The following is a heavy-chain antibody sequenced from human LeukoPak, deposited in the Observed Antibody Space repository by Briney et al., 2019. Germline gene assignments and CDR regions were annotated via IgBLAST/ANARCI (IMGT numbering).Heavy chain of an antibody. D-gene: IGHD1-7*01. V-gene: IGHV3-7*01. CDR3: AREDDWNYEDY. CDR1: GFTFSNYW. J-gene: IGHJ4*02. Sequence: GGSLRLSFEGSGFTFSNYWMSWVRQAPGKGLEWVANIKQDGSEKYYVNSVKGRFTISRDNAKNSLYLQMNSLRAEDTAIYYCAREDDWNYEDYWGQGTLVTVSS. CDR2: IKQDGSEK.